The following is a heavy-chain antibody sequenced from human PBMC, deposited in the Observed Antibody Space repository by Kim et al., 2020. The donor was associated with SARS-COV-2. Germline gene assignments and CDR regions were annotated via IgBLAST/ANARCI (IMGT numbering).Heavy chain of an antibody. D-gene: IGHD6-13*01. Sequence: ASVKVSCKASGGTFSSYAISWVRQAPGQGLEWMGGIIPIFGTANYAQKFQGRVTITADESTSTAYMELSSLRSEDTAVYYCARDQVAAAGWYGMDVWGQGTTVTVSS. CDR3: ARDQVAAAGWYGMDV. CDR2: IIPIFGTA. J-gene: IGHJ6*02. V-gene: IGHV1-69*13. CDR1: GGTFSSYA.